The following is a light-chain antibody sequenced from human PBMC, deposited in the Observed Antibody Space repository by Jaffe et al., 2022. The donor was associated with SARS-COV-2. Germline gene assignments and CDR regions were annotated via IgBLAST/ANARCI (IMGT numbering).Light chain of an antibody. CDR2: DVS. Sequence: QSALTQPASVSGSPGQSITISCTGTSSDIGAYNYVSWYQQHPDKAPKLLISDVSNRPSGVSYRFSGSKSANTASLTISGLQAEDEADYYCASYTTSSTVVFGGGTTLNVL. CDR3: ASYTTSSTVV. V-gene: IGLV2-14*03. J-gene: IGLJ3*02. CDR1: SSDIGAYNY.